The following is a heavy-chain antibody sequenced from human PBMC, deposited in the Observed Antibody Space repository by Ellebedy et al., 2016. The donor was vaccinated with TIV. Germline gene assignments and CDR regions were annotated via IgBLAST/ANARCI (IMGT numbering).Heavy chain of an antibody. D-gene: IGHD5-24*01. Sequence: GSLRLSCTVSGGSISSSSYYWGWIRQPPGKGLEWIGSIYYSGSTYYNPSLKSRVTISVDTSKNQFSLQLSSVTAADTAVYYCARGGGMAPYYFDYWGQGTLVTVSS. V-gene: IGHV4-39*07. J-gene: IGHJ4*02. CDR2: IYYSGST. CDR3: ARGGGMAPYYFDY. CDR1: GGSISSSSYY.